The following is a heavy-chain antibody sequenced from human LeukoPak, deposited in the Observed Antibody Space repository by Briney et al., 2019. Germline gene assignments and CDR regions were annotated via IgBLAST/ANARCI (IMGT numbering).Heavy chain of an antibody. CDR1: GGSISSSSHY. V-gene: IGHV4-39*07. CDR2: INHSGST. Sequence: SETLSLTCIVSGGSISSSSHYWGWIRQPQGKGLEWIGEINHSGSTNYNPSLKSRVTISVDTSKNQFSLKLSSVTAADTAVYYCARGDGYNYRRIRYWGQGTLVTVSS. D-gene: IGHD5-24*01. CDR3: ARGDGYNYRRIRY. J-gene: IGHJ4*02.